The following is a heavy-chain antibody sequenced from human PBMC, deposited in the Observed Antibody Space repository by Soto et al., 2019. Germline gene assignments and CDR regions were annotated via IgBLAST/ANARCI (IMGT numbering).Heavy chain of an antibody. J-gene: IGHJ4*01. CDR1: GYSISSGYY. D-gene: IGHD3-10*01. CDR3: AALWFGELAFNY. CDR2: VYHNGIM. Sequence: SETLSLTCSVSGYSISSGYYWGWVRQAPGKGLEWLGSVYHNGIMFHNPSFQSRVTISVDTSKNQFSLNLRSVAAADTAVYYCAALWFGELAFNYWGHGILVTVSS. V-gene: IGHV4-38-2*02.